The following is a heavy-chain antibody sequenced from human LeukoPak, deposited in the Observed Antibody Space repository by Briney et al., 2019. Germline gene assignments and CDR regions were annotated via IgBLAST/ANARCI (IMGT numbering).Heavy chain of an antibody. D-gene: IGHD6-13*01. Sequence: SETLSLTCTVSGYSISTGYYWDWIRQPPGKGLEWIGTFYHGGSTYYNPSLKSRVTISVDTSKNQFSLNLTSVTAADTAVYYCARQRSWYGGGFDYWGQGTLVTVSS. V-gene: IGHV4-38-2*02. CDR2: FYHGGST. J-gene: IGHJ4*02. CDR3: ARQRSWYGGGFDY. CDR1: GYSISTGYY.